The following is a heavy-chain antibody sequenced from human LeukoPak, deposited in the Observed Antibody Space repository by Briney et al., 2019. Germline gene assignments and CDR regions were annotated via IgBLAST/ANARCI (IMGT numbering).Heavy chain of an antibody. CDR2: IYSGGNT. J-gene: IGHJ4*02. V-gene: IGHV3-53*01. Sequence: PGGSLRLSCAASGFTVSSNYMNWVRQAPGKGLEWVSVIYSGGNTYYADSVKGRFTISRDNSKSTLYLQMNSLRAEDTAVYYCAREADTGSYPAPFDCWGQGTLVTVSS. CDR3: AREADTGSYPAPFDC. CDR1: GFTVSSNY. D-gene: IGHD1-26*01.